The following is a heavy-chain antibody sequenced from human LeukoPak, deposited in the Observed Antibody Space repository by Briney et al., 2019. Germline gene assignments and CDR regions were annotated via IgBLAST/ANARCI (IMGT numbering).Heavy chain of an antibody. CDR2: FDPEDGET. CDR1: GYTLTELS. Sequence: ASVKVSCKVSGYTLTELSMHWVRQAPGKGLEWMGGFDPEDGETIYAQKFQGRVTMTEDTSTDTAYMELSSLRSEGTAVYYCATTSGSAAAGTPDYYYYGMDVWGQGTTVTVSS. D-gene: IGHD6-13*01. CDR3: ATTSGSAAAGTPDYYYYGMDV. V-gene: IGHV1-24*01. J-gene: IGHJ6*02.